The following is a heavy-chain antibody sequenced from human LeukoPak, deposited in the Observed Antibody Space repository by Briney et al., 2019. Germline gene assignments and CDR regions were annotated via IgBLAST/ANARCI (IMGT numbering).Heavy chain of an antibody. CDR1: GFTFSRYG. CDR3: AKGIWCGEFGDGVT. CDR2: IPYDGSNK. D-gene: IGHD3-10*01. Sequence: GRSLRLSYAASGFTFSRYGLHWVRQAPAKGLEWVAFIPYDGSNKYYADSVKGRFTISRDNSKNTLYLQMNSLRAEDTAVYYCAKGIWCGEFGDGVTWGQGTLVTVSS. J-gene: IGHJ4*02. V-gene: IGHV3-30*02.